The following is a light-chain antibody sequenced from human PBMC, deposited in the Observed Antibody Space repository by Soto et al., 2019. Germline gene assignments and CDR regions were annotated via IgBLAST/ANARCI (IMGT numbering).Light chain of an antibody. V-gene: IGKV1-13*02. CDR1: QGISSA. CDR2: DAS. J-gene: IGKJ4*01. CDR3: QQFDSYPQELT. Sequence: AIQLTQSPSSLSASVGDRVTITCRASQGISSALAWYQQKPGKAPKLLIYDASSLEGGVPSRFSGSGSGTDFTLTISSLQPEDFATYYCQQFDSYPQELTFGGGTKVEIK.